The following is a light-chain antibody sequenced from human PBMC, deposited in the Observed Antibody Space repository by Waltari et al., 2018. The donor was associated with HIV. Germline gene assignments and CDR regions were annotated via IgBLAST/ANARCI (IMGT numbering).Light chain of an antibody. CDR1: QSVFFGSNNKNY. V-gene: IGKV4-1*01. CDR2: WAS. Sequence: IVMTQSPDSLTVSLGERATINCKSSQSVFFGSNNKNYLAWYQQKPGQPPKLLFYWASTRESGVPDRFSVSGSGTDFTLTINSLRTEDVAVYYCQQYNNWPPFTFGQGTRLQIK. CDR3: QQYNNWPPFT. J-gene: IGKJ2*01.